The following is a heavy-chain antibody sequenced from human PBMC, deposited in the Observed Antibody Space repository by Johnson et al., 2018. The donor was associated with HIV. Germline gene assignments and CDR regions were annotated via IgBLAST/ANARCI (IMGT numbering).Heavy chain of an antibody. CDR1: GFTFSSYG. V-gene: IGHV3-30*03. J-gene: IGHJ3*02. D-gene: IGHD3-10*01. CDR3: ARGALGSFDI. Sequence: QMQLVESGGGVVQPGRSLRLYCAASGFTFSSYGMHWVRQAPGKGLEWAAVISYDGSDKYYADSVKGRFTISRDNAKNTVYLQMDSLRDEDMAVYYCARGALGSFDIWGPGTMVTVAS. CDR2: ISYDGSDK.